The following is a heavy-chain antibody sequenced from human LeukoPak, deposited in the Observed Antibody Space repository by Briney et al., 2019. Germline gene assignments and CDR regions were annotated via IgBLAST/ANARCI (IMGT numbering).Heavy chain of an antibody. CDR3: ARLGGETTRFDL. CDR1: GFTFSSYW. J-gene: IGHJ5*02. V-gene: IGHV3-7*01. Sequence: GGSLRLSCAASGFTFSSYWMSWVRQAPGKGLEWVANIKEDGSEKHYADSVKGRFTISRDNAENSLYLQMDSLRVDDTAVYYCARLGGETTRFDLWGQGALVTVSS. D-gene: IGHD1-7*01. CDR2: IKEDGSEK.